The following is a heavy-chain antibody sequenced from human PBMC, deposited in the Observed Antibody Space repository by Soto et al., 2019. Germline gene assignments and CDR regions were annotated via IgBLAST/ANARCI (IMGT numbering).Heavy chain of an antibody. CDR1: GGSISSGGYY. CDR3: ARTELVGDSSGKTTHFHQRRKYYFDY. D-gene: IGHD3-22*01. V-gene: IGHV4-31*03. Sequence: SETLSLTCTVSGGSISSGGYYWSWIRQHPGKGLEWIGYIYYSGSTYYNPSLKSRVTISVDTSKNQFSLKLSSVTAADTAVYYCARTELVGDSSGKTTHFHQRRKYYFDYWGQGTLVTVSS. J-gene: IGHJ4*02. CDR2: IYYSGST.